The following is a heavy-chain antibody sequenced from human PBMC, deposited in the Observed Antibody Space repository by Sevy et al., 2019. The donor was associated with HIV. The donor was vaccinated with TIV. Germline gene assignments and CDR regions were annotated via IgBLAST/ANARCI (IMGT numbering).Heavy chain of an antibody. CDR1: GGSFSDYS. Sequence: SENLSLTCAVYGGSFSDYSWSWIRQPPGKGLEWIGEINHSGSTNYNASIKSRVTISVDTSKNQFSLKLSSVTAADTAVYYCARWRGTRITMIVVVVTGYFDYWGQGTLVTVSS. CDR3: ARWRGTRITMIVVVVTGYFDY. CDR2: INHSGST. J-gene: IGHJ4*02. D-gene: IGHD3-22*01. V-gene: IGHV4-34*01.